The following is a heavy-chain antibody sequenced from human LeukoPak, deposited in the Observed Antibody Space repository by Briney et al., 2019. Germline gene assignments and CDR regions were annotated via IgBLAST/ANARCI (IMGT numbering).Heavy chain of an antibody. Sequence: ASVKVSCKASGFTFTSSAMQWVRQARGQHLEWIGWIVVGSGNTNYAQKFQERVTITRDMSTSTAYMELSSLRSEDTAVYYCAAGTVTTAEYFQHWGQGTLVTVSS. CDR2: IVVGSGNT. CDR1: GFTFTSSA. D-gene: IGHD4-17*01. CDR3: AAGTVTTAEYFQH. J-gene: IGHJ1*01. V-gene: IGHV1-58*02.